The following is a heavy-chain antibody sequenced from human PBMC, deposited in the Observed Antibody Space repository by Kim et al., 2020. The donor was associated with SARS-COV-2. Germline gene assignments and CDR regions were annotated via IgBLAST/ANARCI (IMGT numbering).Heavy chain of an antibody. CDR2: INADKGNT. D-gene: IGHD5-12*01. CDR1: GYTFTNYA. V-gene: IGHV1-3*01. CDR3: ARDIGGYDYEGRADY. Sequence: ASVKVSCKASGYTFTNYAIHWVRQAPGQRLEWVGRINADKGNTKYSQKFQGRVTITRDTSASTAYMELSSLRSEDTAVYYCARDIGGYDYEGRADYWGQGTLVTVSS. J-gene: IGHJ4*02.